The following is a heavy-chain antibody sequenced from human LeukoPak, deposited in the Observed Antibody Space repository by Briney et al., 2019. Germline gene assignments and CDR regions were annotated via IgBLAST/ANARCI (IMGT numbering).Heavy chain of an antibody. CDR2: FDPEDGET. CDR1: GYTLTELS. J-gene: IGHJ6*03. Sequence: ASVKVSCKVSGYTLTELSMHWVRQAPGKGLEWMGGFDPEDGETIYAQKFQGRVTMTEDTSTDTAYIELSSLRSEDTAVYYCATDHPPFIRYYYMDVWGKGTTVTVSS. V-gene: IGHV1-24*01. CDR3: ATDHPPFIRYYYMDV.